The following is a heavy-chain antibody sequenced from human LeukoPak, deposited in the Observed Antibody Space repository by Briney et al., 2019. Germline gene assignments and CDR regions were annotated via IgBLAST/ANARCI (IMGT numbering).Heavy chain of an antibody. CDR3: ARGKGITGTASYDY. J-gene: IGHJ4*02. CDR2: INPNSGGT. D-gene: IGHD1-7*01. CDR1: GYTFTGYY. Sequence: ASVKVSCKASGYTFTGYYMHWVRQAPGQGLEWMGWINPNSGGTNYAQKFQGRVTMTRHTSISAAYMELSRLRSDDTAVYYCARGKGITGTASYDYWGQGTLVTVSS. V-gene: IGHV1-2*02.